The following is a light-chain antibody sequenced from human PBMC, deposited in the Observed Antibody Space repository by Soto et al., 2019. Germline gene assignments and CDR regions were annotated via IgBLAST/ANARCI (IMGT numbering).Light chain of an antibody. Sequence: QAVATQEPSLTVSPGGTVTLTCASSTGAVTSGHYPNWFQQKPGQAPRALIYSKSNKHSWTPARFSGSLLGGKAALTLSGVQPEDEADYYCLLYYGGAQIFGGGTQLTVL. J-gene: IGLJ2*01. V-gene: IGLV7-43*01. CDR3: LLYYGGAQI. CDR1: TGAVTSGHY. CDR2: SKS.